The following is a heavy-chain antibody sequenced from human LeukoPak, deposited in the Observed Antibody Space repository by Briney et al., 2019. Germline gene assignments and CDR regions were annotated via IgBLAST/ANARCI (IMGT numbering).Heavy chain of an antibody. D-gene: IGHD6-13*01. CDR2: IRYDGSNK. CDR1: GFTFSSYG. CDR3: AKASYSSSWYFDGDFDY. Sequence: PGGSLRLSCAASGFTFSSYGMHWVRQAPGKGLEWVAFIRYDGSNKYYADSVKGRFTISRDNSKNTLYLQMNSPRAEDTAVYYCAKASYSSSWYFDGDFDYWGQGTLVTVSS. J-gene: IGHJ4*02. V-gene: IGHV3-30*02.